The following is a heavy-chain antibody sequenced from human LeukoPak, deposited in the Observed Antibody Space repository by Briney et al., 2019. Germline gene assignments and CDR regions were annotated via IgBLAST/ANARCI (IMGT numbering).Heavy chain of an antibody. V-gene: IGHV1-46*01. CDR3: ARVSSSWYGGSDY. CDR1: RYTFTSYY. Sequence: APVKVSCKASRYTFTSYYMHWVRQAPGQGLEWMGIINPSGGSTSYAQKFQGRVTMTRDTSTSTVYMELSSLRSEDTAVYYCARVSSSWYGGSDYWGQGTLVTVSS. CDR2: INPSGGST. J-gene: IGHJ4*02. D-gene: IGHD6-13*01.